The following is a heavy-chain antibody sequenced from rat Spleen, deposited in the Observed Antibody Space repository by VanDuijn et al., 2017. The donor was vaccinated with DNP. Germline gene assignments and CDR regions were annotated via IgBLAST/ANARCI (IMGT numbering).Heavy chain of an antibody. Sequence: EVQLVESGGDLVQSGRSLKVSCAASGFTFSDYNMAWVRQAPKKGLEWVATITYDGNRTYYRDSVKGRFTVSRDNAKSTLYLQMDSLRSDDTATYYCVRELGAGAYWGQGTLVTVSS. CDR3: VRELGAGAY. CDR2: ITYDGNRT. V-gene: IGHV5S10*01. D-gene: IGHD5-1*01. CDR1: GFTFSDYN. J-gene: IGHJ3*01.